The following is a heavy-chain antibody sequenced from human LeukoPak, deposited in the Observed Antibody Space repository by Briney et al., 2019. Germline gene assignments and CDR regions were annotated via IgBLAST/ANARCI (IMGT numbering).Heavy chain of an antibody. CDR3: ARGGYDYGDYGNWFDP. J-gene: IGHJ5*02. CDR2: IYYSGST. V-gene: IGHV4-59*01. CDR1: GGSISSYY. D-gene: IGHD4-17*01. Sequence: SETLSLTCTVSGGSISSYYWSWIRQPPGKGLEWIGYIYYSGSTNYNPSLKSRVTISVDTSKNQFSLKLSSVTAADTAVYYCARGGYDYGDYGNWFDPWGQGTLVTASS.